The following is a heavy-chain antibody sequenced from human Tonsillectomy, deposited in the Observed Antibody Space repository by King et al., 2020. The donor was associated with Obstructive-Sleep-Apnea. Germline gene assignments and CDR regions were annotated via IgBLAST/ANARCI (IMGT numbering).Heavy chain of an antibody. CDR2: ISWNSGNI. V-gene: IGHV3-9*01. D-gene: IGHD1-14*01. J-gene: IGHJ6*02. CDR3: AKDTTLYYYYGMDV. Sequence: QLVQSGGGLVQPGRSLRLSCAASGFTFDDYAMHWVRQAPGKGLEWVSGISWNSGNIGYADSVKGRFTISRDNAKNSLYLQMNSLRAEDTALYYCAKDTTLYYYYGMDVWGQGTTVTVSS. CDR1: GFTFDDYA.